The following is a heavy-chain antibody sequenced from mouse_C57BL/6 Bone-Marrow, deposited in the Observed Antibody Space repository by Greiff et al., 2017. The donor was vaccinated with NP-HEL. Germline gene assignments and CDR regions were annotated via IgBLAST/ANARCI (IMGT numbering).Heavy chain of an antibody. J-gene: IGHJ1*03. CDR2: IYPRDGST. V-gene: IGHV1-85*01. D-gene: IGHD1-1*01. CDR1: GYTFTSYD. Sequence: VKLQESGPELVKPGASVKLSCKASGYTFTSYDINWVKQRPGQGLEWIGWIYPRDGSTKYNEKFKGKATLTVDTSSSTAYMELHSLTSEDSAVYFCARHYYGSPYWYFDVWGTGTTVTVSS. CDR3: ARHYYGSPYWYFDV.